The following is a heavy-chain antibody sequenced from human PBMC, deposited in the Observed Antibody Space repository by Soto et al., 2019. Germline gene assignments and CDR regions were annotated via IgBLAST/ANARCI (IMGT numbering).Heavy chain of an antibody. CDR1: GGTISSYY. Sequence: SETLSLTCTVSGGTISSYYWSWIRQPPGKGLEWIGYIYYSGSTNYNPSLKSRVTIAVDTSKNQFSLKLSSVTAADTAVYYCARTNSSDYYYGMDVWGQGTTVTVSS. D-gene: IGHD6-6*01. CDR2: IYYSGST. J-gene: IGHJ6*02. CDR3: ARTNSSDYYYGMDV. V-gene: IGHV4-59*01.